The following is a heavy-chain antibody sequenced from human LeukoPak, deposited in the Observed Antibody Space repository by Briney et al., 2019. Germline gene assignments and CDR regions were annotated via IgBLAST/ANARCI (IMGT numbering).Heavy chain of an antibody. D-gene: IGHD2/OR15-2a*01. Sequence: GGSLRLSCAASGFTVSDNYMTWVRQAPGKGLEWVSIIYGGSTYYADSVKGRFTISRDNPKNTVYLQMNSLRAEDTAVYYCARDFEGVHRTTNSYTYHYYMDVWGKGTTVIVSS. J-gene: IGHJ6*03. V-gene: IGHV3-53*01. CDR3: ARDFEGVHRTTNSYTYHYYMDV. CDR2: IYGGST. CDR1: GFTVSDNY.